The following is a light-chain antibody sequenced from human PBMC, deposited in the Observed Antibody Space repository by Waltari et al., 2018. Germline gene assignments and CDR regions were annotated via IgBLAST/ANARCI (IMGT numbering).Light chain of an antibody. Sequence: DVVLTQSPLSLPFTLGQPASISCRSSQSLVHRDGKIYLNWFHQRPGQAPRRLIYKATYRYPWVPDRFSGSGSGADFTLTISRVEADDVGVYYCMQGTHWPITFGQGTKVDIK. CDR3: MQGTHWPIT. CDR2: KAT. CDR1: QSLVHRDGKIY. J-gene: IGKJ1*01. V-gene: IGKV2-30*02.